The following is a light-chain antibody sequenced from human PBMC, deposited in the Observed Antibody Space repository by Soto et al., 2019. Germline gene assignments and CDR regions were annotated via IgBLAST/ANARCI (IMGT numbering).Light chain of an antibody. CDR3: QQYDNLPLT. CDR1: QDISNY. CDR2: DAS. V-gene: IGKV1-33*01. J-gene: IGKJ4*01. Sequence: DIQMTQSPSTLPASVCDRVTITCQASQDISNYLNWYQQKPGKAPKLLIYDASNLETGVPSRFSGSGSGTDFTFTISSLQPEDIATYYCQQYDNLPLTCGGGTKVDIK.